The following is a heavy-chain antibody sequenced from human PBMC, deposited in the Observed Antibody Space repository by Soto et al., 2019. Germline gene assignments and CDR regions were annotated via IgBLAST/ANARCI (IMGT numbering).Heavy chain of an antibody. V-gene: IGHV5-10-1*01. CDR3: ARLPSSSWYYYYYGMDV. Sequence: GESLKISCKGSGYSFTSYWISWVRQMPGKGLEWMGRIDPSDSYTNYSPSFQGHVTISADKSISTAYLQWSSLKASDTAMYYCARLPSSSWYYYYYGMDVWGQGTTVTVSS. D-gene: IGHD6-13*01. CDR2: IDPSDSYT. CDR1: GYSFTSYW. J-gene: IGHJ6*02.